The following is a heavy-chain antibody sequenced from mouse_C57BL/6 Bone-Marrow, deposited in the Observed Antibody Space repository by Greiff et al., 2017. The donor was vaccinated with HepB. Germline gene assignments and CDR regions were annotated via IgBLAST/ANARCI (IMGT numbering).Heavy chain of an antibody. J-gene: IGHJ4*01. Sequence: QVQLQQPGAELVKPGASVKLSCKASGYTFTSSWMHGVKQRPGQGLEWIGMIHPNSGSTNYNEKFKSKATLTVDKSSSTAYMQLSSLTSEDSAVYYCARIFAITTVVAPYAMDYWGQGTSVTVSS. CDR3: ARIFAITTVVAPYAMDY. CDR2: IHPNSGST. V-gene: IGHV1-64*01. CDR1: GYTFTSSW. D-gene: IGHD1-1*01.